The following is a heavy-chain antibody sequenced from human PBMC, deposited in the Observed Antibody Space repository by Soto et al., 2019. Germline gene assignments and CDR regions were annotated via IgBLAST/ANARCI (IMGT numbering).Heavy chain of an antibody. J-gene: IGHJ3*02. Sequence: SEVGVHQLEASVKVSCKASGYTFTSYAMHWVRQAPGQRLEWMGWINAGNGNTKYSQKFQGRVTITRDTSASTAYMELSSLRSEDTAVYYCARVVYGSYFPDAAASDAFDIWGQGTMVTVSS. CDR1: GYTFTSYA. V-gene: IGHV1-3*01. CDR2: INAGNGNT. CDR3: ARVVYGSYFPDAAASDAFDI. D-gene: IGHD1-26*01.